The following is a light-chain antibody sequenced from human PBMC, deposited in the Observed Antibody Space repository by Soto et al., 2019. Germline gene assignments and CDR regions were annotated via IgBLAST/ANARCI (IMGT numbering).Light chain of an antibody. Sequence: QSVLTQPPSASGTPGQRVTISCSGSRSNIESNYVYWYQQLPGTAPELLIYRDTQRPSGVPDRFSGSKSGTSASLAISGLRSEDEADYYCATWDDSLNCVVFGGGTKLTVL. CDR1: RSNIESNY. V-gene: IGLV1-47*01. CDR2: RDT. CDR3: ATWDDSLNCVV. J-gene: IGLJ2*01.